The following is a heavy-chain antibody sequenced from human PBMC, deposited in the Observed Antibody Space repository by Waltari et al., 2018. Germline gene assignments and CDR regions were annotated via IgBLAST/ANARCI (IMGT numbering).Heavy chain of an antibody. CDR2: IYYSGGT. CDR1: GGSISSYS. Sequence: QVQLQESGPGLVKPSETLSLTCTVSGGSISSYSWSWIRQPPGKGLEWIGYIYYSGGTNYKPSLKSRVAISVDTAKNQFSLKLSSVTAADTAVYYCARRAQGGIDYWGQGTLVTVSS. CDR3: ARRAQGGIDY. D-gene: IGHD3-16*01. J-gene: IGHJ4*02. V-gene: IGHV4-59*01.